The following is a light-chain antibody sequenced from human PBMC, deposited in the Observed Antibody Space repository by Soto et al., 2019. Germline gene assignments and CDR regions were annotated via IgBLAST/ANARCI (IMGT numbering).Light chain of an antibody. Sequence: QSALTQPASVSGSPGQSITISCTGTSSDVGGYNYVSWYQQHPGKAPKLMIYDVSNRPSGVSNRFSGSKSGNTASLTISGLQAEDEADYYCSSYTGSSTYVLFGGVTKLTVL. CDR3: SSYTGSSTYVL. CDR2: DVS. J-gene: IGLJ2*01. CDR1: SSDVGGYNY. V-gene: IGLV2-14*01.